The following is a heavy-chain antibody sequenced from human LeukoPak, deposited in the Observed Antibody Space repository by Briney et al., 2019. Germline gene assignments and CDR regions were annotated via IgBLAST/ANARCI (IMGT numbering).Heavy chain of an antibody. Sequence: GGSLRLSCAASGFTFSSYAMSWVRQAPGKGLEWVSAISGSGGSTYYADSVKGRFTISRDNSKNTLYLQMNSLRAEDTAVYYCAKGGDIVVVVAAVSGFDYWGQGTLVTASS. D-gene: IGHD2-15*01. CDR1: GFTFSSYA. V-gene: IGHV3-23*01. CDR3: AKGGDIVVVVAAVSGFDY. J-gene: IGHJ4*02. CDR2: ISGSGGST.